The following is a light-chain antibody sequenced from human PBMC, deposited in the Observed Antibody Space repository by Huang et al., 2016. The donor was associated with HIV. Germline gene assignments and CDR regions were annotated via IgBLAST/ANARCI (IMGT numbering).Light chain of an antibody. CDR1: QDINNF. V-gene: IGKV1-9*01. CDR2: SAS. CDR3: QQVGNYPFT. J-gene: IGKJ3*01. Sequence: IQLTQSPSSLSASVGDRVTITCRASQDINNFLGWFQREPGKGPKLLIFSASTLQSGVPPRFSGSGSGTNFTLTISSLQAEDFATYYCQQVGNYPFTVGPGTNVDVK.